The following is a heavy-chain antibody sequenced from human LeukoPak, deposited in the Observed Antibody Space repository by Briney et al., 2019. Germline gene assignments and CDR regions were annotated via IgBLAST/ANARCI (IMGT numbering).Heavy chain of an antibody. J-gene: IGHJ4*02. CDR1: GYTFTGYY. CDR2: IIPIFGTA. D-gene: IGHD5-18*01. CDR3: ARSRERAAMGHFDY. V-gene: IGHV1-69*13. Sequence: SVKVSCKASGYTFTGYYIHWVRQAPGQGPEWMGGIIPIFGTANYAQKFQGRVTITADESTSTAYMELSSLRSEDTAVYYCARSRERAAMGHFDYWGQGTLVTVSS.